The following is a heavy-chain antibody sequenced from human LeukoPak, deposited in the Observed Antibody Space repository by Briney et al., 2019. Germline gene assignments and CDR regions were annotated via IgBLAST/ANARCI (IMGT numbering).Heavy chain of an antibody. CDR3: ASDHSGWLGLGY. J-gene: IGHJ4*02. Sequence: SETLSLTCTVSGGSISSGGYYWSWIRQPPGKGLEWIGRIYAGGRSNYNPSLRSRVTISVDTSKNQFSLRLSSVTATDTGVYYCASDHSGWLGLGYWGQGTLVSVSS. D-gene: IGHD6-19*01. CDR2: IYAGGRS. CDR1: GGSISSGGYY. V-gene: IGHV4-61*02.